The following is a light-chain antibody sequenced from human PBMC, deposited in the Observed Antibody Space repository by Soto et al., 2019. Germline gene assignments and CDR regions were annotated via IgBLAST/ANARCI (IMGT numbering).Light chain of an antibody. Sequence: QYALTQPRSVSCSPGHSVTISCTGTSSDVGGYNYVSWYQQHPGKAPKLIIYDVTERPSGVPDRFSGSKSGNTASLTVSGLQAEDEADYYCCSYAGTYTFYVFGTGTKVTVL. CDR2: DVT. CDR1: SSDVGGYNY. CDR3: CSYAGTYTFYV. V-gene: IGLV2-11*01. J-gene: IGLJ1*01.